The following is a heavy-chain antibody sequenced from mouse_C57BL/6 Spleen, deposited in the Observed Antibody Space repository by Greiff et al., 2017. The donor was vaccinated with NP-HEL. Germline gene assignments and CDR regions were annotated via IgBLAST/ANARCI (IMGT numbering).Heavy chain of an antibody. V-gene: IGHV5-9-1*02. J-gene: IGHJ4*01. CDR3: TRTPPYYYGSSYEAMDY. D-gene: IGHD1-1*01. CDR1: GFTFSSYA. CDR2: ISSGGDYI. Sequence: DVKLVESGEGLVKPGGSLKLSCAASGFTFSSYAMSWVRQTPEKRLEWVAYISSGGDYIYYADTVKGRFTISRDNARNTLYLQMSSLKSEDTAMYYCTRTPPYYYGSSYEAMDYWGQGTSVTVSS.